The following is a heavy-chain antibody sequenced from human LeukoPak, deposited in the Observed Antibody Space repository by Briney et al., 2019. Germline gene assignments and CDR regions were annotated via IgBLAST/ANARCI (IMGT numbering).Heavy chain of an antibody. Sequence: PGGSLRLSCAASGFTFSSYGMHWVRQAPGKGLEWVAVIWFDGSNKYYADSVKGRFTISRDNSKNTLYLQMNSLRAEDTAVYYCARPDYDSSGYADYWGQGTLVTVPS. CDR3: ARPDYDSSGYADY. V-gene: IGHV3-33*01. CDR1: GFTFSSYG. D-gene: IGHD3-22*01. J-gene: IGHJ4*02. CDR2: IWFDGSNK.